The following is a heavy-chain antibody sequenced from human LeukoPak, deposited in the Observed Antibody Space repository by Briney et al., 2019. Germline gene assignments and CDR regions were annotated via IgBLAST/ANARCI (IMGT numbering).Heavy chain of an antibody. V-gene: IGHV4-31*03. CDR3: ALKGDSGYDLGEFDY. CDR1: GGSLSSGGYY. J-gene: IGHJ4*02. D-gene: IGHD5-12*01. CDR2: IYYSGST. Sequence: SQTLSLTCTVSGGSLSSGGYYWSWIRQHPGKGLEWIGYIYYSGSTYYNPSLKSRVTISVDTSKNQFSLKLSSVTAADTAVYYCALKGDSGYDLGEFDYWGQGTLVTVSS.